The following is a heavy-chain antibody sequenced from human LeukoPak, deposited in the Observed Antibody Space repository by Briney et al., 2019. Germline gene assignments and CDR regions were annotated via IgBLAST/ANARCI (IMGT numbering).Heavy chain of an antibody. J-gene: IGHJ4*02. CDR2: IYSSGST. D-gene: IGHD4-17*01. CDR1: GASISGSNYY. Sequence: SETLSLTCAVSGASISGSNYYWGWIRQPPGKGLEWIGNIYSSGSTYYNASLQSRVTISIDTSKNQFSLRLNSVTAADTAVYYCARESGSVTSEVDFDYWGQGTLVTVPS. CDR3: ARESGSVTSEVDFDY. V-gene: IGHV4-39*02.